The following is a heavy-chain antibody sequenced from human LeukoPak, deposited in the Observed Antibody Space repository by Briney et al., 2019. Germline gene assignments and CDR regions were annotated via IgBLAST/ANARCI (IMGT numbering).Heavy chain of an antibody. J-gene: IGHJ4*02. Sequence: ASVKVSCTASGYTFTGYYMHWVRQAPGQGLEWMGWINPNSGGTNYAQKFQGRVTMTRDTSISTAYMELSRLRSDDTAVYYCAIAVATIKGFDYWGQGTLVTVSS. D-gene: IGHD5-24*01. CDR1: GYTFTGYY. CDR3: AIAVATIKGFDY. V-gene: IGHV1-2*02. CDR2: INPNSGGT.